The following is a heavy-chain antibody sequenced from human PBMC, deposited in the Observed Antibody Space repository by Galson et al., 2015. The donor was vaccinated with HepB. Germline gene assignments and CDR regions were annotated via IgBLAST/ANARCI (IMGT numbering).Heavy chain of an antibody. CDR3: ARGAVRIFGVVPDS. CDR2: IYPGDSDT. D-gene: IGHD3-3*01. CDR1: GYNFNTYW. V-gene: IGHV5-51*03. J-gene: IGHJ4*02. Sequence: QSGAEVKKPGDSLKISCKGSGYNFNTYWIAWVRQMPGKGLEWMGIIYPGDSDTRYSPSFQGHVTFSVGKSTTTAYLQMNILRPEDTAVYYCARGAVRIFGVVPDSWGQGTLVTVSS.